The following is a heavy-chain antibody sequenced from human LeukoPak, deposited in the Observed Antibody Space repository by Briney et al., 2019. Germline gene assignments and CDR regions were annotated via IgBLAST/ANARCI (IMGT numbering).Heavy chain of an antibody. D-gene: IGHD6-13*01. CDR2: INPSGGST. Sequence: ASVKVSCKASGYTFTSYYMHWVRQAPGRGLEWMGIINPSGGSTSYAQKFQGRVTMTRDTSTRTVYMELSSLRSEDTAVYYCAREAPGIAAAATGWFDPWGQGTLVTVSS. J-gene: IGHJ5*02. V-gene: IGHV1-46*01. CDR3: AREAPGIAAAATGWFDP. CDR1: GYTFTSYY.